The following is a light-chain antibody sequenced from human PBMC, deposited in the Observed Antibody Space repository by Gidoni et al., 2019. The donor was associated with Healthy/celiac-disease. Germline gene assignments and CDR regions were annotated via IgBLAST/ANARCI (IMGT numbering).Light chain of an antibody. CDR2: EVS. V-gene: IGLV2-14*01. CDR1: SSDVGGYNY. Sequence: QSALTQPASVSGSPGQSIPISCTGTSSDVGGYNYVSWYQQHPGKAPKLMIYEVSNRPPGVSNRFSGSKSGNTASLTISGLQAEDEADYYCSSYTSSSTLEVFGGGTKLTVL. CDR3: SSYTSSSTLEV. J-gene: IGLJ2*01.